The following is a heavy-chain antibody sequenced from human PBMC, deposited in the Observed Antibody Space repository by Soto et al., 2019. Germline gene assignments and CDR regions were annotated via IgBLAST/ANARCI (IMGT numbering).Heavy chain of an antibody. CDR1: GYTFTSYG. CDR2: INAYNGNT. D-gene: IGHD3-3*01. J-gene: IGHJ6*03. CDR3: ARQGYDFWSGYKRTGYYYYMDV. V-gene: IGHV1-18*01. Sequence: QVQLVQSGAEVKKPGASVQVSCKASGYTFTSYGISWVRQAPGQGLEWMGWINAYNGNTDYAQKLQGRVTMTTDTSTSTAYMELRSLRSDDTAVYYCARQGYDFWSGYKRTGYYYYMDVWGKGTTVTVSS.